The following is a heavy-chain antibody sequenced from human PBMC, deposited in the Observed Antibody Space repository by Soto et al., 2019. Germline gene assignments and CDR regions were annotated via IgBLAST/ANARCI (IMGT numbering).Heavy chain of an antibody. Sequence: QVQLVESGGGVVQPGRSLRLSCAASGFTFSSYGMHWVRQAPGKGLEWVAVIRYDGSNKYYADSVKGRFTISRDNSKNTLYMQMNSLRAEDTAVYSCARDYYYDSSGYPTIWYWRHGPLVTVSS. CDR2: IRYDGSNK. V-gene: IGHV3-33*01. J-gene: IGHJ4*01. CDR3: ARDYYYDSSGYPTIWY. D-gene: IGHD3-22*01. CDR1: GFTFSSYG.